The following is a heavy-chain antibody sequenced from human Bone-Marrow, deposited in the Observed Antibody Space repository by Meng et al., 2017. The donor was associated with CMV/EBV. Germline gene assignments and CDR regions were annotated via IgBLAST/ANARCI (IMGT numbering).Heavy chain of an antibody. CDR3: ARSYLSSPDLDY. J-gene: IGHJ4*02. Sequence: GGSLRLSCAASGFTFSSYWMHWVRQAPGKGLVWVSRINSDGSSTSYADSVKGRFTISRDNAKNTLYLQMNSLRAEATAVYYCARSYLSSPDLDYWGQGTLVTVSS. V-gene: IGHV3-74*01. CDR1: GFTFSSYW. D-gene: IGHD6-13*01. CDR2: INSDGSST.